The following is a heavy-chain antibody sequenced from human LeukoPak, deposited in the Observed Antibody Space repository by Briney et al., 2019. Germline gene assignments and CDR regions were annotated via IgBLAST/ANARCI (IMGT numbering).Heavy chain of an antibody. J-gene: IGHJ4*02. CDR3: AREGSGWPYFDY. V-gene: IGHV3-7*03. CDR2: IKQDRSEK. Sequence: GGSLRLSCAASGFTFSSYWMSWVRQAPGRGMGWVANIKQDRSEKYYVDSVKGRFTISRDNAKNSLYLQMNSLRAEDTAVYYCAREGSGWPYFDYWGQGTLVTVSS. CDR1: GFTFSSYW. D-gene: IGHD6-19*01.